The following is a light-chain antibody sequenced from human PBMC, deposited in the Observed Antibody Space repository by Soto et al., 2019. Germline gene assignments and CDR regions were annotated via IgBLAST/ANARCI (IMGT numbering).Light chain of an antibody. J-gene: IGKJ2*01. CDR1: PRVSSN. CDR3: HQYNNWPRFT. V-gene: IGKV3-15*01. Sequence: EIVMTQSPATLSVSPGDRATLSCRASPRVSSNLTWSQQKPGQAPRLLIHGASTRATGIPDRFSGSGSGTEFTLTIIIAQSEDFAVYYCHQYNNWPRFTFGQGTKLVIK. CDR2: GAS.